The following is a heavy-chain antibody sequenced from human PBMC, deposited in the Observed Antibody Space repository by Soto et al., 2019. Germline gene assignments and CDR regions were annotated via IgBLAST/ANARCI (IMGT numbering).Heavy chain of an antibody. V-gene: IGHV3-48*01. CDR2: ISSSSSTI. J-gene: IGHJ3*02. D-gene: IGHD3-9*01. CDR3: ARDGVYDILTGSQPDAFDI. CDR1: GFTFSSYS. Sequence: EVQLVESGGGLVQPGGSLRLSCAASGFTFSSYSMNWVRQAPGKGLVWVSYISSSSSTIYYADSVKGRFTISRDNAKNSLYLRMNSLRAEDTSVYYCARDGVYDILTGSQPDAFDIWGQGTMVTVSS.